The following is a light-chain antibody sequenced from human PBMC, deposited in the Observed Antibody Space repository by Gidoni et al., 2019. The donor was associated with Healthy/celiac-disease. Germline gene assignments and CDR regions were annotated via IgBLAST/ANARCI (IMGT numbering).Light chain of an antibody. J-gene: IGKJ4*01. Sequence: VFTQSPAPLSLSPGETPTLSCRASQRGSSTYLAWYQQKPGQAPRLLIYGASSRATGIPDRFSGSGSGTDFILTISRLEPEDFAVYYCQQYGSSPLTFGGGTKVEIK. CDR3: QQYGSSPLT. V-gene: IGKV3-20*01. CDR1: QRGSSTY. CDR2: GAS.